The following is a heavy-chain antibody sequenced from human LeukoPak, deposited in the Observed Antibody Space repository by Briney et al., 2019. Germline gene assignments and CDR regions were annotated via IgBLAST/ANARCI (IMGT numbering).Heavy chain of an antibody. Sequence: ETLSLTCTVSGGSISSYYWSWIRQPPGKGLELIGTIGSNTFYADSLRGRFTISRDDSQSTLYLQMTSLRPEDSAVYYCVRDVWGFDLWGQGTTVTVST. D-gene: IGHD3-16*01. J-gene: IGHJ4*02. CDR2: IGSNT. CDR3: VRDVWGFDL. V-gene: IGHV3-53*05. CDR1: GGSISSYY.